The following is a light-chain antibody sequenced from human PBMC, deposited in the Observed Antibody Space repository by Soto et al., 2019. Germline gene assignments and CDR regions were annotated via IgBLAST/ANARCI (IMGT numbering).Light chain of an antibody. V-gene: IGLV1-51*01. J-gene: IGLJ2*01. Sequence: QSVLTQPPSVSAAPGQTVTISCSGSSSNIGNNYVSWYQQLPGTAPKLLIYDNIQRPSGIPDRFSGSKSGTSATLGITGLQTGDEADYYCGTWDSSLSAVVFGGGTQLTVL. CDR3: GTWDSSLSAVV. CDR2: DNI. CDR1: SSNIGNNY.